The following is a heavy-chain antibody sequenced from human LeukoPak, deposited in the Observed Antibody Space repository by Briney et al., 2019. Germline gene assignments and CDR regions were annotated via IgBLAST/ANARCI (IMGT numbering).Heavy chain of an antibody. CDR3: AKDDDWGRYKH. J-gene: IGHJ1*01. V-gene: IGHV3-23*01. CDR2: ISDSGDIT. CDR1: GFTFSSYA. D-gene: IGHD3-16*01. Sequence: PGGPLRLSCAASGFTFSSYAMSWVRQAPGKGLEWVSGISDSGDITYYTDSVRGRFTISRDNFKNTLSLQVNSLRAEDTAMYYCAKDDDWGRYKHWGQGTLVTVSS.